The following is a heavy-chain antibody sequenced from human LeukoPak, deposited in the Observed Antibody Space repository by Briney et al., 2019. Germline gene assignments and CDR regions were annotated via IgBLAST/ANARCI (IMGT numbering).Heavy chain of an antibody. CDR2: IYYSGST. Sequence: KPSETLSLTCTVSGDSISSNRYYWGWIRQPPGKGLEWIGSIYYSGSTYYNPSLKSRVTISVDTSKNQFSLNLSSVTAADTAVYYCASHRSRIAAAGIVDYWGQGTLVTVSS. J-gene: IGHJ4*02. V-gene: IGHV4-39*01. D-gene: IGHD6-13*01. CDR1: GDSISSNRYY. CDR3: ASHRSRIAAAGIVDY.